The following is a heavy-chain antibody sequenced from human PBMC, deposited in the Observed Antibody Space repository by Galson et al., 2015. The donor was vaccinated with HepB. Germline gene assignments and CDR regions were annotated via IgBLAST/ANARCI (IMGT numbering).Heavy chain of an antibody. Sequence: LSLTCTVSGGSISSYYWSWIRQPPGKGLEWIGYIYHSGSTNYNPSLKSRVTISVDTSKNQFSLKLSSVTAADTAVYYCARHLFSGGWYYYYYGMDVWGQGTTVTVSS. V-gene: IGHV4-59*08. CDR2: IYHSGST. CDR3: ARHLFSGGWYYYYYGMDV. D-gene: IGHD6-19*01. J-gene: IGHJ6*02. CDR1: GGSISSYY.